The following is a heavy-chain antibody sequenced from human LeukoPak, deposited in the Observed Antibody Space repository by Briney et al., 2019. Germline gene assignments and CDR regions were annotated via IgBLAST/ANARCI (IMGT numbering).Heavy chain of an antibody. CDR3: ATHDSSGYYPYYFAF. D-gene: IGHD3-22*01. CDR2: FSDARTT. CDR1: GGSVSNKY. J-gene: IGHJ4*02. Sequence: SETLSLTCRVSGGSVSNKYWSWIRQPPGKGLEWIGYFSDARTTNYNPALKSRVAISLDTSKSHLSLMLTSVTAADTAVYYCATHDSSGYYPYYFAFWGQGTLVTVSS. V-gene: IGHV4-59*08.